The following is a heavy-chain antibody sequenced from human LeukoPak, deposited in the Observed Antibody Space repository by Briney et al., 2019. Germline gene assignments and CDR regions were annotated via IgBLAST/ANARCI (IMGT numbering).Heavy chain of an antibody. J-gene: IGHJ4*02. D-gene: IGHD6-19*01. CDR2: IYYSGST. CDR1: GGSISSSSYY. Sequence: SETLSLTCTVSGGSISSSSYYWGWIRQPPGKGLEWIGSIYYSGSTYYNPSLKSRVTISVDTSKNQFSLKLSSVTAADTAVYYCARSAYGSGWCDFWGQGTLVTVSS. CDR3: ARSAYGSGWCDF. V-gene: IGHV4-39*01.